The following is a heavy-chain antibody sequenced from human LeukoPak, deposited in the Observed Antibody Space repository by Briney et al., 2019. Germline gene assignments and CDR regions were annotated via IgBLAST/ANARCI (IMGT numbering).Heavy chain of an antibody. CDR3: ARGPKYYDFWSGYYTNWFDP. V-gene: IGHV4-34*01. CDR2: INHSGST. J-gene: IGHJ5*02. Sequence: PSETLSLTCAVYGGSFSGYYWSWIRQPPGKGLEWIGEINHSGSTNYNPSLKSRVTIPVDTSKNQFSLKLSSVTAADTAVYYCARGPKYYDFWSGYYTNWFDPWGQGTLVTVSS. D-gene: IGHD3-3*01. CDR1: GGSFSGYY.